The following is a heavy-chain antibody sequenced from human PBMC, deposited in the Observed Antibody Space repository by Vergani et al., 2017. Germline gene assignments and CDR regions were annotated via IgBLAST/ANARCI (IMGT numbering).Heavy chain of an antibody. Sequence: QVQLVESGGGVVQPGRSLRLSCAASGFTFSSYGMHWVRQAPGKGLEWVAVISYDGSKKYYADSVKGRFTITRDNSKNTLYLQMNSLRAEDTAVYYCAKDGIAAAGYHMYYFDYWGQGTLVTVSS. V-gene: IGHV3-30*18. CDR1: GFTFSSYG. D-gene: IGHD6-13*01. J-gene: IGHJ4*02. CDR2: ISYDGSKK. CDR3: AKDGIAAAGYHMYYFDY.